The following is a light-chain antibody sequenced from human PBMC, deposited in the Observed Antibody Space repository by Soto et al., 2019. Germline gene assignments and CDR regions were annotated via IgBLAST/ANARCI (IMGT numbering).Light chain of an antibody. J-gene: IGLJ3*02. V-gene: IGLV2-14*01. CDR3: SSYTSSSTRV. CDR2: EVR. Sequence: QSALTQPASVSGSPGQSITISCTGTSSDVGGYNYVSWYQQHPGKAPKLMIYEVRNRPSGVSNRFSGSKSGNTASLTISGLQADDEADYYCSSYTSSSTRVFGGGTQLTVL. CDR1: SSDVGGYNY.